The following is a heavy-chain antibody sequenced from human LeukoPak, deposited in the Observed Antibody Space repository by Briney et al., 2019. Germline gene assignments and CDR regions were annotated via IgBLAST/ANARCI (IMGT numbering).Heavy chain of an antibody. D-gene: IGHD3-22*01. CDR2: IKQDGSEK. Sequence: GGSLRLSCAASGFTFSSYWMSWVRQAPGKGLEWVANIKQDGSEKYYVDSVKGRFTISRDNAKNSLYLQMNSPRAEDTATYYCALKGGHYYHFDAWGQGTLVTVSS. CDR1: GFTFSSYW. J-gene: IGHJ4*02. CDR3: ALKGGHYYHFDA. V-gene: IGHV3-7*03.